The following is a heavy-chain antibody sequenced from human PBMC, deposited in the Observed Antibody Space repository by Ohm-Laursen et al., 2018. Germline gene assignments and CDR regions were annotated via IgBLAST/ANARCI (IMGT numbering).Heavy chain of an antibody. Sequence: SETLSLTCAVSGGSFSGYFWSWIRQPPGKGLEWIGEISHSGTTNYNPSLKNRVTISVDTSKNQFSLKLSSVTAADTAVYYCARGEGSGSSWYPYFDYWGQGALLTVSS. CDR2: ISHSGTT. CDR1: GGSFSGYF. D-gene: IGHD6-13*01. J-gene: IGHJ4*02. CDR3: ARGEGSGSSWYPYFDY. V-gene: IGHV4-34*01.